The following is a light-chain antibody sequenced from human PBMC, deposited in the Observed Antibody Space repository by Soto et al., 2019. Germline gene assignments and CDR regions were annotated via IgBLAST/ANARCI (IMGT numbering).Light chain of an antibody. CDR2: GAS. J-gene: IGKJ1*01. CDR1: QSVGSY. CDR3: QHYGGPPPWT. Sequence: ETVLTQSPGTLSLSPGERATLSCRASQSVGSYLAWYQKNPGQAPRLLIYGASNRATGIPDRFSGSGSGTDFTLTISRLEPEDFAVYYCQHYGGPPPWTFGQGTKVEIK. V-gene: IGKV3-20*01.